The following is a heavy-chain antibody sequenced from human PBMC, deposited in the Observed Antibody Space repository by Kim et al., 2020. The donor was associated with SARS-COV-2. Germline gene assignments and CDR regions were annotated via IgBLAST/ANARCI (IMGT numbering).Heavy chain of an antibody. Sequence: SGPTLVNPTQTLTLTCTFSGFPLSTSGMCVSWIRQPPGKALEWLARIDWDDDKYYSTSLKTRLTISKDTSKNQVVLTMTNMDPVDTATYYCARILSYEMGDAFDIWGQGTMVTVSS. CDR2: IDWDDDK. D-gene: IGHD5-12*01. CDR3: ARILSYEMGDAFDI. J-gene: IGHJ3*02. V-gene: IGHV2-70*11. CDR1: GFPLSTSGMC.